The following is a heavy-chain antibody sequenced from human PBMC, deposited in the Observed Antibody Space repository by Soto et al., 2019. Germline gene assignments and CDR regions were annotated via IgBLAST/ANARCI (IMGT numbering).Heavy chain of an antibody. CDR2: SRGSW. D-gene: IGHD2-15*01. V-gene: IGHV3-48*01. Sequence: SRGSWYYADSVKGRFTISRDNAKNSLYLQMNSLRAEDTAVYYCARGYCSGGSCNGQTVYYYYYYYMDVWGKGTTVTVSS. J-gene: IGHJ6*03. CDR3: ARGYCSGGSCNGQTVYYYYYYYMDV.